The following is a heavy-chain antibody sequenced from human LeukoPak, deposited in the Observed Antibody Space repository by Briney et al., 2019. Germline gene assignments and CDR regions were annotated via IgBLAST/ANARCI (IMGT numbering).Heavy chain of an antibody. Sequence: ASVRVSCKASGYTFTDYDLHWVRQAPGQGLEWVGWINSDSGGRGYAQALKGRVTMTRDTSIRTAYMKLSGLRSDDTAVYYCARDQIVQAGYYCGMDVWGQGTTVTVSS. D-gene: IGHD2/OR15-2a*01. CDR1: GYTFTDYD. CDR3: ARDQIVQAGYYCGMDV. J-gene: IGHJ6*02. V-gene: IGHV1-2*02. CDR2: INSDSGGR.